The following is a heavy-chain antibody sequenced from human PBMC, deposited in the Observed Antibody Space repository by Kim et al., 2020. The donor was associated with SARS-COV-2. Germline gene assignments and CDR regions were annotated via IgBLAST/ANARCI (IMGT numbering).Heavy chain of an antibody. D-gene: IGHD3-22*01. J-gene: IGHJ6*02. V-gene: IGHV1-69*02. CDR3: ASKGGYYPAYYGMDV. Sequence: QKFQGRVTITADKPASTVYMELSSLRSEDTAVYYCASKGGYYPAYYGMDVWGQGTTVTVSS.